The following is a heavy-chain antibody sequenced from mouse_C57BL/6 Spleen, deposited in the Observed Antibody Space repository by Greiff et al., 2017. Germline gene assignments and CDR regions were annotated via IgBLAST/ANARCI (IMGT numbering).Heavy chain of an antibody. J-gene: IGHJ1*03. CDR3: ARSSSYVYFDV. CDR2: INPNNGGT. D-gene: IGHD1-1*01. V-gene: IGHV1-26*01. CDR1: GYTFTDYY. Sequence: VQLQQSGPELVKPGASVKISCKASGYTFTDYYMNWVKQSHGKSLEWIGDINPNNGGTSYNQKFKGKATLTVDKSSSTAYMELRSLTSEDSAVYYCARSSSYVYFDVWGTGTTVTVCS.